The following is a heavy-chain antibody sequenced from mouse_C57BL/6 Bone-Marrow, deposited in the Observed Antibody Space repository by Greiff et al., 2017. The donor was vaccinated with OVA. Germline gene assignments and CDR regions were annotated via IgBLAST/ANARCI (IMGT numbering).Heavy chain of an antibody. CDR3: ARHRSWDCSIAY. J-gene: IGHJ3*01. D-gene: IGHD4-1*01. V-gene: IGHV5-12*01. CDR2: ISNGGGST. Sequence: EVQLVESGGGLVQPGGSLKLSCAASGFTFSDYYLYWVRQTPEKRLEWVAYISNGGGSTYYPDTVKGRFTISRDNAKNALYLQMSRLKSEDTAMYYCARHRSWDCSIAYWGQGTLVTVSA. CDR1: GFTFSDYY.